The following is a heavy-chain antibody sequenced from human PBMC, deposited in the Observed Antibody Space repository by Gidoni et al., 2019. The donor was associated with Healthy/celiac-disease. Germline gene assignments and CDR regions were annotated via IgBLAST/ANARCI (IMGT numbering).Heavy chain of an antibody. Sequence: VQLVESGGGVVQPGRSLRLSCAASGFTFSSYGMHWVRQAPGKGLEWVAVIWYDGSNKYYADSVKGRFTISRDNSKNTLYLQMNSLRAEDTAVYYCARDRAADYYYYYGMDVWGQGTTVTVSS. CDR2: IWYDGSNK. CDR3: ARDRAADYYYYYGMDV. CDR1: GFTFSSYG. J-gene: IGHJ6*02. V-gene: IGHV3-33*01.